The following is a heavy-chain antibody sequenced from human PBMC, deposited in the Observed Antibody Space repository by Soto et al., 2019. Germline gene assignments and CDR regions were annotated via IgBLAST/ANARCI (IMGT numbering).Heavy chain of an antibody. CDR1: GYTFTGHY. J-gene: IGHJ4*02. D-gene: IGHD5-12*01. CDR3: GRGRSGQIVVFY. V-gene: IGHV1-2*02. Sequence: SVKVSCKASGYTFTGHYIHWVRQAPEQGPEWMGEIGPETGATRYAQKFRGRVTMTRDMSITTVYMELNNLSPDDAAVYYCGRGRSGQIVVFYWGQGTPVTVSS. CDR2: IGPETGAT.